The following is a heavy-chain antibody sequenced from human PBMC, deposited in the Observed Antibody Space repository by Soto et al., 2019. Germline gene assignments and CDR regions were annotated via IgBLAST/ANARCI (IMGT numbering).Heavy chain of an antibody. CDR3: TSQTDAVQWLVVPTDYNFYY. J-gene: IGHJ4*02. D-gene: IGHD6-19*01. CDR1: GFTFGGSA. Sequence: EGQLVESGGGLVQPGGSLKLSCAASGFTFGGSAMHWVRQASGKGLEWVGHIRSKTNSYATAYAESVKGRLTISRDDSMNTAYLQMNSLKTEDTAVYFCTSQTDAVQWLVVPTDYNFYYWCQGTLVTVSS. CDR2: IRSKTNSYAT. V-gene: IGHV3-73*02.